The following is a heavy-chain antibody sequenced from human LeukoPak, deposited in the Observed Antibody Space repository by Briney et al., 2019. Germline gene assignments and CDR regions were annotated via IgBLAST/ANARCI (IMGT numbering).Heavy chain of an antibody. D-gene: IGHD1-26*01. J-gene: IGHJ4*02. Sequence: PSETLSLTCTVSGGSISSYYWSWIRQPPGKGLEWIGYIYYSGSTNYNPSLKSRVTISVDTSKNQFSLKLSSVAAADTAVYYCARRMGARRLYYFDYWGQGTLVTVPS. CDR3: ARRMGARRLYYFDY. CDR2: IYYSGST. V-gene: IGHV4-59*12. CDR1: GGSISSYY.